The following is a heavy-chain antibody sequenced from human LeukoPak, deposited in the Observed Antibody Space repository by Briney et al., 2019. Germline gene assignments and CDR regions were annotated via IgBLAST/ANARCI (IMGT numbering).Heavy chain of an antibody. J-gene: IGHJ4*02. CDR1: GGSFSGYY. D-gene: IGHD2-8*01. V-gene: IGHV4-34*01. Sequence: SETLSLNCAVYGGSFSGYYWSWIRQPPGKGLEWIGEINHSGSTNYNPSLKSRVTISVDTSKNQFSLKLSSVTTADTAVYYCARTLPSVMVYAIWGQGTLVTVSS. CDR3: ARTLPSVMVYAI. CDR2: INHSGST.